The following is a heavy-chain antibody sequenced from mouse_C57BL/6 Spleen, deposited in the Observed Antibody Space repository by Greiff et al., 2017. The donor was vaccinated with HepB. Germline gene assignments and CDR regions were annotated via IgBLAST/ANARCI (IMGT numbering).Heavy chain of an antibody. V-gene: IGHV1-19*01. J-gene: IGHJ3*01. D-gene: IGHD3-2*02. Sequence: EVQLQQSGPVLVKPGASVKMSCKASGYTFTDYYMNWVKQSHGKSLEWIGVINPYNGGTSYNQKFKGKATLTVDKTSSTAYMELNSLTSEDSAVYYCAKQDSSGLAWFAYWGQGTLVTVSA. CDR3: AKQDSSGLAWFAY. CDR1: GYTFTDYY. CDR2: INPYNGGT.